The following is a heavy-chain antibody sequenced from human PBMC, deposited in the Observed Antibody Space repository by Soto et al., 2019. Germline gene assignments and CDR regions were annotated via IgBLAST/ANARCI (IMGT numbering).Heavy chain of an antibody. D-gene: IGHD1-1*01. CDR3: ARDPENWNYFDY. Sequence: SVKVSCKASGGTFSSYAISWVRQAPGQGLEWMGGIIPIFGTANYAQKFQGRVTITADKSTSTAYMELSSLRSEDTAVYYCARDPENWNYFDYWGQGTLVTVSS. V-gene: IGHV1-69*06. CDR2: IIPIFGTA. J-gene: IGHJ4*02. CDR1: GGTFSSYA.